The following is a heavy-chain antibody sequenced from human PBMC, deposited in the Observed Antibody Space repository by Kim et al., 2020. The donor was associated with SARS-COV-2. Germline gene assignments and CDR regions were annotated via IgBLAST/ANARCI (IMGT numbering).Heavy chain of an antibody. D-gene: IGHD3-22*01. CDR3: ARVSSGYYPYYYYYGMDV. V-gene: IGHV3-11*06. J-gene: IGHJ6*02. Sequence: KGRLTISRDNAKNSLYLQMNSLRAEDTAVYYCARVSSGYYPYYYYYGMDVWGQGTTVTVSS.